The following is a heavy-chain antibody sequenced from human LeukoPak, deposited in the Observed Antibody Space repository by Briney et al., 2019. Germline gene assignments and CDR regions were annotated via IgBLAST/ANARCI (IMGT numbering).Heavy chain of an antibody. CDR3: AKEHDCSSTSCNYYYYYGMDV. V-gene: IGHV3-33*06. CDR1: GFTFSSYG. J-gene: IGHJ6*02. D-gene: IGHD2-2*01. CDR2: IWYDGSNK. Sequence: GGSLRLSCAASGFTFSSYGMHWVRQAPGKGLEWVAVIWYDGSNKYYADSVKGRFTISRDNSKNTLYLQMNSLRAEDTAVYYCAKEHDCSSTSCNYYYYYGMDVWGQGTTVTVSS.